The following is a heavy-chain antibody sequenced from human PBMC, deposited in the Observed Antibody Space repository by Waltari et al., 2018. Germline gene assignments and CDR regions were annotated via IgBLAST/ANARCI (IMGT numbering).Heavy chain of an antibody. J-gene: IGHJ4*02. D-gene: IGHD1-20*01. Sequence: QVQLQESGPGLVKPSETLSLTCAVSGYSIRSGYYWGWIRQPPGKGLEWIGSIYHSGSTYYNPSLKSRVTISVDTSKNQFSLKLSSVTAADTAVYYCANFLQGFDYWGQGTLVTVSS. CDR3: ANFLQGFDY. CDR2: IYHSGST. CDR1: GYSIRSGYY. V-gene: IGHV4-38-2*01.